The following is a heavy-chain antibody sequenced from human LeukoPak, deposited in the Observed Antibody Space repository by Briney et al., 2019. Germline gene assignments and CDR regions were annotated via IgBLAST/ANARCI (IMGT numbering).Heavy chain of an antibody. CDR2: ISGYNGNT. J-gene: IGHJ4*02. Sequence: ASVKVSCKASGYTFTTYNINWVRQAPGQGLEWMGWISGYNGNTNYAQKLQGRVTMTTDTSTSTAYMELRSLKSDDTAVYYCARDNDSRDPPHFDYWGQGTLVTVSS. CDR3: ARDNDSRDPPHFDY. CDR1: GYTFTTYN. D-gene: IGHD3-16*01. V-gene: IGHV1-18*01.